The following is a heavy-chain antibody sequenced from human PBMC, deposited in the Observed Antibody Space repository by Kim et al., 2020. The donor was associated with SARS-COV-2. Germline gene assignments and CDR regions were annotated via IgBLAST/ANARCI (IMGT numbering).Heavy chain of an antibody. CDR1: GGSISSSSYY. CDR2: IYYSGST. CDR3: AIVVVPAAILA. D-gene: IGHD2-2*01. V-gene: IGHV4-39*01. Sequence: SETLSLTCTVSGGSISSSSYYWGWIRQPPGKGLEWIGSIYYSGSTYYNPSLKSRVTISVDTSKNQFSLKLSSVTAADTAVYYCAIVVVPAAILAWGQGTLVTVSS. J-gene: IGHJ4*02.